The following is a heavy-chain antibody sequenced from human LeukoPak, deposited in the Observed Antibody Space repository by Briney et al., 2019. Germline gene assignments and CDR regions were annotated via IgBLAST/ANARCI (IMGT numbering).Heavy chain of an antibody. CDR1: GIPFAKSA. J-gene: IGHJ5*02. Sequence: GSPRPSLAASGIPFAKSANNRVPPASGKGPEWGPAISVSGGSTYYADSVKGRFTISRDNSKNTLYLQMNSLGAEDTAVYYCAKDDPPTYHNWFDPWGQGTLVTVSS. V-gene: IGHV3-23*01. CDR3: AKDDPPTYHNWFDP. CDR2: ISVSGGST.